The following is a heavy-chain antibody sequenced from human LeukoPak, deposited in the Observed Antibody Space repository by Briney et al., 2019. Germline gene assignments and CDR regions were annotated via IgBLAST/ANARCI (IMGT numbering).Heavy chain of an antibody. CDR3: ARERRLYCSSTSCEEDFDY. CDR2: INSGGSNT. V-gene: IGHV3-74*01. Sequence: GGSPRLSCAPSGFTLSTYCMRWGRHAPEEGVWWVSRINSGGSNTRNAGAVKGKLTISRDNAKNTVSMQMNSLRAEDTAVYYCARERRLYCSSTSCEEDFDYWGQGTLVTVSS. J-gene: IGHJ4*02. CDR1: GFTLSTYC. D-gene: IGHD2-2*01.